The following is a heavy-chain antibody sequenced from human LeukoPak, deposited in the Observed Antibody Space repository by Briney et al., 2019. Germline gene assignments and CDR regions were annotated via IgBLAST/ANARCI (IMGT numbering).Heavy chain of an antibody. V-gene: IGHV3-30*04. Sequence: PGGSLRLSCAASGFTFSSYAMQWVRQAPGKGLEWVAVISYDGSNKYYADSVKGRFTISRDNSKNTLYLQMNSLRAEDTAVYYCARSYSSGWYYFDYWGQGTLVTVSS. CDR1: GFTFSSYA. J-gene: IGHJ4*02. D-gene: IGHD6-19*01. CDR3: ARSYSSGWYYFDY. CDR2: ISYDGSNK.